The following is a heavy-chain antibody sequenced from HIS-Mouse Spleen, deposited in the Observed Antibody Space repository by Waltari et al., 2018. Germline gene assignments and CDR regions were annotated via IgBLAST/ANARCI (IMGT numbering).Heavy chain of an antibody. V-gene: IGHV3-74*01. D-gene: IGHD6-6*01. J-gene: IGHJ5*02. Sequence: EVQLVESGGGLVQPGGSLRLSCAASGFTFSSYWLHWVRQAPGKGQVGDSRINRDGSGEGYADTVKDQLTISRDNAKNTLYLKMNSLRAEDTAVYYCARDLGYSSSSEVWFDPWGQGTLVTVSS. CDR2: INRDGSGE. CDR3: ARDLGYSSSSEVWFDP. CDR1: GFTFSSYW.